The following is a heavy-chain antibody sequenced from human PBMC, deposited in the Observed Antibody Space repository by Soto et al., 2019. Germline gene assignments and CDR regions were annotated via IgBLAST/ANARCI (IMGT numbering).Heavy chain of an antibody. CDR3: AKDLIYGSGSYLYWDY. Sequence: PGGSLRLSCAASGFTFSSYAMHWVRQAPGKGLEWVAVISYDGSNKYYADSVKGRFTISRDNSKNTLYLQMNSLRAEDTAVYYCAKDLIYGSGSYLYWDYWGQGTLVTVSS. D-gene: IGHD3-10*01. J-gene: IGHJ4*02. V-gene: IGHV3-30-3*01. CDR1: GFTFSSYA. CDR2: ISYDGSNK.